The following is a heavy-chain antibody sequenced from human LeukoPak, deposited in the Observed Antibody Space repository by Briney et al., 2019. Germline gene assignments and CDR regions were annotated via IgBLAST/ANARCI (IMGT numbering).Heavy chain of an antibody. J-gene: IGHJ5*02. CDR2: VYYTGST. V-gene: IGHV4-59*08. CDR3: ARHTYYDTHGFHLGWFDP. Sequence: PSETLSLTCTVSGGSISPYYWSWTRQPPGKALEWIGSVYYTGSTKYDPSLNSRLTISVDTSKNQFALMLTSVTAADTAVYYCARHTYYDTHGFHLGWFDPWGQGSLVTVSS. CDR1: GGSISPYY. D-gene: IGHD3-22*01.